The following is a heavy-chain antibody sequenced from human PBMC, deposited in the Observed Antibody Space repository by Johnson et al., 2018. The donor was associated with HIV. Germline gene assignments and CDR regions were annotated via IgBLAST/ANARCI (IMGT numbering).Heavy chain of an antibody. D-gene: IGHD6-13*01. J-gene: IGHJ3*02. CDR3: ARDGTSRGGAFDI. Sequence: QVQLVESGGGVVQPGRSLRLSCAASAFAFSSYVMHWVRQAPGKGLEWVAVISYDGSNKYYADFVKGRFTISRDNSKNTLYLQMNSLRAEDTAVYYCARDGTSRGGAFDIWGQGTMVTVSS. CDR1: AFAFSSYV. V-gene: IGHV3-30*04. CDR2: ISYDGSNK.